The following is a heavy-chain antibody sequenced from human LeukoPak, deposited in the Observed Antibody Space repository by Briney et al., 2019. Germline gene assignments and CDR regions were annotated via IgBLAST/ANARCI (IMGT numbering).Heavy chain of an antibody. V-gene: IGHV1-2*02. CDR1: GYTFTGYY. D-gene: IGHD6-13*01. CDR2: INPNSGGT. CDR3: ASSVIAAAGGYYYYYMDV. Sequence: ASVKVSCKASGYTFTGYYMHWVRQAPGQGLEWMGWINPNSGGTNYAQKFQGRVTMTRDTSISTAYMELSSLRSGDTAVYYCASSVIAAAGGYYYYYMDVWGKGTTVTISS. J-gene: IGHJ6*03.